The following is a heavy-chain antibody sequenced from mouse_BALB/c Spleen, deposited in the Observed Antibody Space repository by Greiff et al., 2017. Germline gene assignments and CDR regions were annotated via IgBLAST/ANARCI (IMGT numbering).Heavy chain of an antibody. J-gene: IGHJ4*01. CDR2: IWSGGST. CDR1: GFSFTSYG. V-gene: IGHV2-2*02. D-gene: IGHD2-14*01. Sequence: QVQLQQSGPGLVQPSQSLSITCTVSGFSFTSYGVHWVRQSPGKGLEWLGVIWSGGSTDYNAAFISRLSIIKDNSKSQVFFKMNSLQANDTAIYYCATPYRYDDYAMDYWGQGTSVTVSS. CDR3: ATPYRYDDYAMDY.